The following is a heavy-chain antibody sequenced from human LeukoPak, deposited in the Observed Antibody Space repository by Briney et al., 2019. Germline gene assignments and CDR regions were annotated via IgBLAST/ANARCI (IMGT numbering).Heavy chain of an antibody. J-gene: IGHJ4*02. CDR1: GGSISSGDYS. V-gene: IGHV4-39*01. CDR2: IYYSGST. CDR3: ARQRGLRYFEY. D-gene: IGHD3-9*01. Sequence: SETLSLTCAVSGGSISSGDYSWSWIRQPPGKGLEWIGSIYYSGSTYYNPSLKSRVTISVDTSKNQFSLKLSSVTAADTAVYYCARQRGLRYFEYWGQGTLVTVSS.